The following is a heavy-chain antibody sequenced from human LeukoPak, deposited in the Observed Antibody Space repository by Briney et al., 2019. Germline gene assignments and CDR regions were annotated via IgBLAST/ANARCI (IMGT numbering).Heavy chain of an antibody. D-gene: IGHD3-3*01. CDR1: GGSISSYY. CDR2: IYYSGST. Sequence: SETLSLTCSVSGGSISSYYWSWIRQPPGKGLEWNGYIYYSGSTNYNPSLKSRATISVDTSKNQFSLKLSSVTAADTAVYYCARLGITIFGVAVEAFDIWGLGTMVTVSS. CDR3: ARLGITIFGVAVEAFDI. J-gene: IGHJ3*02. V-gene: IGHV4-59*01.